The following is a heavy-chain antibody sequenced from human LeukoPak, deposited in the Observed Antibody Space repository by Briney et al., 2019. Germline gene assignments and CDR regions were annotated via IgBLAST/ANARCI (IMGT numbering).Heavy chain of an antibody. Sequence: GGSLRLSCAASGFTFSDYYMSWIRQAPGKGLEWVSYISSSGSTIYYADSVKGRFTISRDNAKNSLYLQMNSLRAEDTAVYYCARTTVTGKKNWFDPWGQGTLVTVSS. CDR1: GFTFSDYY. CDR2: ISSSGSTI. CDR3: ARTTVTGKKNWFDP. D-gene: IGHD4-17*01. J-gene: IGHJ5*02. V-gene: IGHV3-11*01.